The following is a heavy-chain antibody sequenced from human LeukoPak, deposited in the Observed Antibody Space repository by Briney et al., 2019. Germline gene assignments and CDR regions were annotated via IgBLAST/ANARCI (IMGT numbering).Heavy chain of an antibody. V-gene: IGHV3-21*01. CDR1: GFTFSSYS. Sequence: GGSLRLSCAASGFTFSSYSMNWVRQAPGKGLEWVSSISSSSSYIYYADSVKGRFTISRDNAKNSLYLQMNSLRAEDTAVYYCARGDTAMGYGGHYFDDWGQGTLVTVSS. CDR2: ISSSSSYI. J-gene: IGHJ4*02. CDR3: ARGDTAMGYGGHYFDD. D-gene: IGHD5-18*01.